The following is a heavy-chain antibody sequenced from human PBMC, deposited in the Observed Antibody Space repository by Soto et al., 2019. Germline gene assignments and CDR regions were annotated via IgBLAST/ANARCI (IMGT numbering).Heavy chain of an antibody. D-gene: IGHD1-26*01. J-gene: IGHJ6*02. V-gene: IGHV3-30*18. Sequence: GGSLRLSCAASGFTFSSYGMHWVRQAPGKGLEWVAVISYDGSNKYYADSVKGRFTISRDNSKNTLYLQMNSLRAEDTAVYYCAKDLGGRIQGKRPYYYCGMDVWGQGTTVTVSS. CDR3: AKDLGGRIQGKRPYYYCGMDV. CDR1: GFTFSSYG. CDR2: ISYDGSNK.